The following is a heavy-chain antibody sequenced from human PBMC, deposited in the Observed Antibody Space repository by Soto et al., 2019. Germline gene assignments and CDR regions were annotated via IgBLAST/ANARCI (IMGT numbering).Heavy chain of an antibody. D-gene: IGHD3-3*01. J-gene: IGHJ3*02. Sequence: QLHLVQSGAVVKKPGASVTVSCSASGYPVTAYYMHWVRQAPGRGLEWMGGINPATGAAKYTQTFQGRVTMTRATSTRTVFMELSGLTSEDTAVFYCARGGGVGVAGSAAFDMWGQGTVVTVSS. CDR3: ARGGGVGVAGSAAFDM. CDR2: INPATGAA. CDR1: GYPVTAYY. V-gene: IGHV1-2*02.